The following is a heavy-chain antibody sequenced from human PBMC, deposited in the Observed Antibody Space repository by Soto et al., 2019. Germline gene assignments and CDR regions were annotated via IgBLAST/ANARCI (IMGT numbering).Heavy chain of an antibody. CDR1: GLTLSNYA. CDR3: ARVTQAGAADY. D-gene: IGHD6-19*01. J-gene: IGHJ4*02. Sequence: QVQLVESGGGVVQPGRSLRLSCAASGLTLSNYAMHWVRQAPGKGLEWVAVISYDGSNRYYADSVKGRFTISRDNSKNTLYLQMNSLRAEDTAVYYCARVTQAGAADYWGQGTLVTVS. V-gene: IGHV3-30-3*01. CDR2: ISYDGSNR.